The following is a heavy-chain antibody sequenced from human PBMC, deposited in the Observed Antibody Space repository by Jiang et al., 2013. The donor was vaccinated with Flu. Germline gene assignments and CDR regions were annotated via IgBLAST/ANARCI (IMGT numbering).Heavy chain of an antibody. CDR1: GYSFTTSW. Sequence: QLVESGAEVKKPGESLRISCKGSGYSFTTSWITWVRQMPGKGLEWMGRINPTDSYTNYSPSFQGHVTISTDKSISTAYLQWGSLKASDTAIYYCARHERTFEYWGQGTLVTVSS. J-gene: IGHJ4*02. CDR2: INPTDSYT. D-gene: IGHD3/OR15-3a*01. CDR3: ARHERTFEY. V-gene: IGHV5-10-1*03.